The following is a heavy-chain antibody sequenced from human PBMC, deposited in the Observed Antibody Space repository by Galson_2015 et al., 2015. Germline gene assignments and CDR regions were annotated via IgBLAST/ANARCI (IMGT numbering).Heavy chain of an antibody. Sequence: SLRISCAASGFTFSDHYMSWLRQAPGKGLEWDSYISSSGRTIYYADSVKGRFTISRDNAKDSLYLQMHSRRAEVTAVYYCARAGDMLTFGVVSARPFDYWGQGTLVTVSS. J-gene: IGHJ4*02. V-gene: IGHV3-11*01. CDR2: ISSSGRTI. CDR1: GFTFSDHY. CDR3: ARAGDMLTFGVVSARPFDY. D-gene: IGHD3-16*01.